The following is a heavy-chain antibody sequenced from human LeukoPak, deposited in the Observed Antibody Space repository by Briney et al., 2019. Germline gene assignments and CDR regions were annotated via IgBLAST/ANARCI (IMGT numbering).Heavy chain of an antibody. D-gene: IGHD1-26*01. J-gene: IGHJ5*02. CDR3: AKNSGPGVSYFDP. CDR1: GFTFRDYW. CDR2: IKTDGTTT. Sequence: LTGGSLRLSCIASGFTFRDYWMHWVRQVPGKGLVWVSFIKTDGTTTAYADSVKGRFSISRDNAKSTLYLQMNSLRVEDTGIYYCAKNSGPGVSYFDPWGQGTLVTVSS. V-gene: IGHV3-74*03.